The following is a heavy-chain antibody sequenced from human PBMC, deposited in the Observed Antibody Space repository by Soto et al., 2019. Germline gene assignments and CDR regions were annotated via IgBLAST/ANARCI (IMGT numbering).Heavy chain of an antibody. D-gene: IGHD3-16*01. CDR1: GFGFSSHW. CDR2: IKQDAREK. J-gene: IGHJ5*02. CDR3: TVDRVPNGPYTVWLGP. V-gene: IGHV3-7*03. Sequence: EVQLVESGGDLVQPGRSLRLSGAASGFGFSSHWMTWVRQAPGEGLEWVANIKQDAREKYYVAAGKERCTISRDNGNNVLYLQIDIPPPGDTSVYYFTVDRVPNGPYTVWLGPGCQGTVVTVSS.